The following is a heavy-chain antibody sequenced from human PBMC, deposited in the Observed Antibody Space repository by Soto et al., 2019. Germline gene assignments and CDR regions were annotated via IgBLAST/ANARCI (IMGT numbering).Heavy chain of an antibody. CDR1: GYTFTSYY. Sequence: ASVKVSCKASGYTFTSYYMHWVRQAPGQGLEWMGIINPSGGSTSYAQKFQGRVTMTRDTSTSTVYMELSSLRSEDTAVYYCARDSGKGSGIATLDYWGQGTLVTVSS. J-gene: IGHJ4*02. CDR2: INPSGGST. D-gene: IGHD6-13*01. CDR3: ARDSGKGSGIATLDY. V-gene: IGHV1-46*01.